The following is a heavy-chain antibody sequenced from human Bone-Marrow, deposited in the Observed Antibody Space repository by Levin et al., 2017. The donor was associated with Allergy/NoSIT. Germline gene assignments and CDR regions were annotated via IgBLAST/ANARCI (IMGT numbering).Heavy chain of an antibody. J-gene: IGHJ4*02. V-gene: IGHV1-2*02. CDR1: GYTFTGFY. Sequence: GESLKISCKASGYTFTGFYIQWVRQAPGQVLEWMGSISPNSGATNSAQRFQGRVTMTRDTYMSTVYMELKRLRSDDTAVYYGARTIATRPFWATDYWGQGTLVTVSS. D-gene: IGHD6-6*01. CDR3: ARTIATRPFWATDY. CDR2: ISPNSGAT.